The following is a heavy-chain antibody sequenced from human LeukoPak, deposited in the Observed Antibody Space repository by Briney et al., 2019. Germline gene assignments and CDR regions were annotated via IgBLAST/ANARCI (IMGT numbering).Heavy chain of an antibody. Sequence: SETLSLTCTVSGDSISSYYWSWIRQPPGKGLEWIGYIYYSGSTKYNPSLKSRVTISVDTSKNQFSLKLSSVTAADTAVYYCARAARPDRFDYWGQGTLVTVSS. J-gene: IGHJ4*02. CDR1: GDSISSYY. CDR3: ARAARPDRFDY. V-gene: IGHV4-59*01. D-gene: IGHD6-6*01. CDR2: IYYSGST.